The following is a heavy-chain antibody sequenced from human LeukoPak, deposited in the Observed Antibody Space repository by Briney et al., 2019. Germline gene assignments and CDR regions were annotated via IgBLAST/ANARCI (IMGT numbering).Heavy chain of an antibody. CDR2: IYYSGST. J-gene: IGHJ4*02. Sequence: SETLSLTCTVSGGSISSSSYYWGWIRQPPGKGLEWIGSIYYSGSTYYNPSLKSRVTISVDTSKNQFSLKLSSVTAADTAVYYCARTKYTMIVGYWGQGTLVTVSS. CDR3: ARTKYTMIVGY. V-gene: IGHV4-39*01. CDR1: GGSISSSSYY. D-gene: IGHD3-22*01.